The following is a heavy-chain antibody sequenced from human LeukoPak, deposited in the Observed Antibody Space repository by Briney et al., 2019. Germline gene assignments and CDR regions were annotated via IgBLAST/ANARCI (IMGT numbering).Heavy chain of an antibody. CDR1: GFTFSDYY. J-gene: IGHJ6*03. Sequence: GGSLRLSCAASGFTFSDYYMNWIRQAPGKGLEWVSYISSSGSTIYYADSVKGRFTISRDNAKNSLYLQVNSLRAEDTAVYYCARDASSIVVIAAASYMDVWGQGTTVTVSS. V-gene: IGHV3-11*04. CDR3: ARDASSIVVIAAASYMDV. CDR2: ISSSGSTI. D-gene: IGHD2-2*01.